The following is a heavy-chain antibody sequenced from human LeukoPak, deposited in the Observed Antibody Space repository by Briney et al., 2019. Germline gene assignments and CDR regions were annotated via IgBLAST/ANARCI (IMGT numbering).Heavy chain of an antibody. CDR2: IWYDGSNK. CDR1: GFTFSSYG. Sequence: GGSLRLSCAASGFTFSSYGMHWVRQAPGKGLEWMAVIWYDGSNKYYADSVKGRFTISRDNSKNTLYLQMNSLRAEDTAVYYCARHYGPWGQGTLVTVSS. V-gene: IGHV3-33*01. CDR3: ARHYGP. J-gene: IGHJ5*02. D-gene: IGHD3-16*01.